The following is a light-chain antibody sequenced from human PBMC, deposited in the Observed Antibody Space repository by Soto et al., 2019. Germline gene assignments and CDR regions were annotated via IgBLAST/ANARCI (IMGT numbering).Light chain of an antibody. Sequence: QSVLTQPASVSGSPGQSITISCTGTSSDVGGYDYVSWYQQFPGKVPKLIIYEVRNRPSGVSNRFSGSKSGNTASLTISGLQTEDEGDYYCSSYTTNSVLVLFGGGTKLTVL. V-gene: IGLV2-14*01. CDR1: SSDVGGYDY. CDR3: SSYTTNSVLVL. J-gene: IGLJ2*01. CDR2: EVR.